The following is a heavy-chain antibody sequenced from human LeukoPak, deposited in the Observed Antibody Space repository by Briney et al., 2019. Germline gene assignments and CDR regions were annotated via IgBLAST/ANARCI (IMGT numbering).Heavy chain of an antibody. V-gene: IGHV3-33*01. Sequence: PGRSLRLSCAASGFTFSSYGMHWVRQAPGKGLEWVAVIWYDGSNKYYADSVKGRFTISRDNSKNTLYLQMNSLRAEDTAVCYCARDSSSWYTTPFDYWGQGTLVTVSS. CDR1: GFTFSSYG. D-gene: IGHD6-13*01. J-gene: IGHJ4*02. CDR2: IWYDGSNK. CDR3: ARDSSSWYTTPFDY.